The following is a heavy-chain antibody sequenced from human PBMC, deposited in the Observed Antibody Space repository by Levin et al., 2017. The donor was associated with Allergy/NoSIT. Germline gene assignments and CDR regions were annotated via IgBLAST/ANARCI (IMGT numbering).Heavy chain of an antibody. CDR2: MNPNSGNT. CDR1: GYTFTSYD. Sequence: ASVKVSCKASGYTFTSYDINWVRQATGQGLEWMGWMNPNSGNTGYAQKFQGRVTMTRNTSISTAYMELSSLRSEDTAVYYCASATYYYGSGSYRTLDYWGQGTLVTVSS. J-gene: IGHJ4*02. D-gene: IGHD3-10*01. CDR3: ASATYYYGSGSYRTLDY. V-gene: IGHV1-8*01.